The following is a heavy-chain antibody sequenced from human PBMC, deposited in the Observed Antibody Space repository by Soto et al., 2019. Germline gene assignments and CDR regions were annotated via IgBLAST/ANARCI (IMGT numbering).Heavy chain of an antibody. J-gene: IGHJ3*02. D-gene: IGHD5-12*01. CDR3: ARARGYSGYDSKGDAFDI. V-gene: IGHV3-13*01. CDR2: IGTAGDT. CDR1: EFTFSSYD. Sequence: GGSLRLSCAASEFTFSSYDMHWVRQATGKGLEWVSAIGTAGDTYYPGSVKGRFTISRENAKNSLYLQMNSLRAEDTAVYYRARARGYSGYDSKGDAFDIWGQGTMVTVSS.